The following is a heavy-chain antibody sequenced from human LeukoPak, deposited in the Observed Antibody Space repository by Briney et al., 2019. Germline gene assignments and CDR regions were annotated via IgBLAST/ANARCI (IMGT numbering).Heavy chain of an antibody. Sequence: SETLSLTCSVSGGSISTYFWGWIRQPPGKGLEYIGYMYYSGSTNYNPSLKSRVTMSVDTSKNQFSLKLSSVTAADTAVYYCAISLYYGSGNYFDYWGQGTLVTVSS. J-gene: IGHJ4*02. CDR2: MYYSGST. CDR1: GGSISTYF. CDR3: AISLYYGSGNYFDY. D-gene: IGHD3-10*01. V-gene: IGHV4-59*08.